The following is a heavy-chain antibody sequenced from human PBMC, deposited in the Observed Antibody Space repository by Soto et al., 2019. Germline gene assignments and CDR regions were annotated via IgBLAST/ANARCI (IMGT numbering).Heavy chain of an antibody. J-gene: IGHJ5*02. CDR1: GFTISSGDYH. Sequence: SETLSLTCTFSGFTISSGDYHLSWIRKPPGKGLEWIGNIHNSGNIYYNPSLKSRLSISVDTSKNQFSLKLSSVTAADTAVYFCARVTNIISRFSSRFDPWGQGTLVTVSS. V-gene: IGHV4-30-4*01. D-gene: IGHD3-3*01. CDR2: IHNSGNI. CDR3: ARVTNIISRFSSRFDP.